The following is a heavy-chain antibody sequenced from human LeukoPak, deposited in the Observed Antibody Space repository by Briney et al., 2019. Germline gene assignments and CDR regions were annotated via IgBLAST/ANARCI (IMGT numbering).Heavy chain of an antibody. CDR2: IHTSGST. CDR1: GVSISSYY. CDR3: ARTTEGYAGGPGYSYYYYMDV. V-gene: IGHV4-4*07. Sequence: PSETLSLTCTVSGVSISSYYWSWIRQPAGKGLEWIGRIHTSGSTNYNPSLKSRVTISVDTSKNQVSLKLRSVTAADTAVYYCARTTEGYAGGPGYSYYYYMDVWGKGTTVTISS. D-gene: IGHD5-12*01. J-gene: IGHJ6*03.